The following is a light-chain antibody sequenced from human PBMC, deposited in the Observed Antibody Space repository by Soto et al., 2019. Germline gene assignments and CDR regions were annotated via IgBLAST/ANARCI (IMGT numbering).Light chain of an antibody. CDR2: GAS. Sequence: EIVLTQSPGTLSLSPGERATLSCRASQSVSSSYLAWYQQKPGQAPRLLIYGASSRATGIPDRFSGSVSGTGFTLTISRLEPEDFAVYYCQLYGASPKTFGQGTKVDIK. CDR3: QLYGASPKT. CDR1: QSVSSSY. V-gene: IGKV3-20*01. J-gene: IGKJ1*01.